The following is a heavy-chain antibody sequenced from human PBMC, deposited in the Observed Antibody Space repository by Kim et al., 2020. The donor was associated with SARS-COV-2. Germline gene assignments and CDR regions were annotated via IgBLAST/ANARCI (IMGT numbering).Heavy chain of an antibody. V-gene: IGHV3-7*01. Sequence: KDWVDSVKGRFTRSRDNAENSLYLQMNSLRAEDTGVYYCASDHSSGWKFDHWGQGTLVTVSS. CDR3: ASDHSSGWKFDH. D-gene: IGHD6-19*01. CDR2: K. J-gene: IGHJ4*02.